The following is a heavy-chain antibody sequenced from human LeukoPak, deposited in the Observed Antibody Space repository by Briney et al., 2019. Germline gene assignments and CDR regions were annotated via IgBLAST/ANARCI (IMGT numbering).Heavy chain of an antibody. J-gene: IGHJ4*02. V-gene: IGHV4-34*01. D-gene: IGHD4-23*01. Sequence: SETLSLTCAVYGGSFSGYYWTWIRQPPGKGLEWIGEINHSGSTNYNPSLKSRVTISVDTSKNQFSLKLSSVTAADTAVYYCARGPDPTSNSPFDYWGQGTLVTVSS. CDR1: GGSFSGYY. CDR2: INHSGST. CDR3: ARGPDPTSNSPFDY.